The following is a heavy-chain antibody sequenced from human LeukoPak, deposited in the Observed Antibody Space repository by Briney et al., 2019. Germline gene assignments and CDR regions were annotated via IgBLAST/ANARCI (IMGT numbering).Heavy chain of an antibody. J-gene: IGHJ4*02. V-gene: IGHV3-30*02. Sequence: GGSLRLSCAASGFTFSSYGMHWVRQAPGKGLGWVAFIRYDGSNKYYADSVKGRFTISRDNSKNTLYLQMNSLRAVDTAVYYCAKAFCSGGSCYSDYWGQGTLVTVSS. CDR3: AKAFCSGGSCYSDY. CDR2: IRYDGSNK. CDR1: GFTFSSYG. D-gene: IGHD2-15*01.